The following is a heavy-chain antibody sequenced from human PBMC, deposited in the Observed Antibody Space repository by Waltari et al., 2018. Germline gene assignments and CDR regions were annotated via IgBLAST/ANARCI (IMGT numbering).Heavy chain of an antibody. Sequence: QVQLQESGPGLVNPSGTLSLTCAVSGDSVRDYFWNWIRRPPGKGLEWIGYSRHNGVTMYNPFLTSRLTLSVDTTKNQVSLMLHSVTAADTATYYWARWDATKRGFEFWGPGTLVTVSS. CDR1: GDSVRDYF. D-gene: IGHD1-26*01. V-gene: IGHV4-59*02. J-gene: IGHJ4*02. CDR3: ARWDATKRGFEF. CDR2: SRHNGVT.